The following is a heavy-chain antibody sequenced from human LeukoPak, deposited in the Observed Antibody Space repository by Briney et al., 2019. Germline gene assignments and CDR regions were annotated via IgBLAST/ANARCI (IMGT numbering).Heavy chain of an antibody. Sequence: GGSLRLSCAASGFTFSSYWMSWVRQAPGKGLEWVANIKQDGSEKYYVDSVKGRFTISRDNAKNSLYLQMNSLRAEDTAVYYCARDLSYYYDSSKFDYWGQGTLVTVSS. CDR2: IKQDGSEK. CDR3: ARDLSYYYDSSKFDY. V-gene: IGHV3-7*01. CDR1: GFTFSSYW. J-gene: IGHJ4*02. D-gene: IGHD3-22*01.